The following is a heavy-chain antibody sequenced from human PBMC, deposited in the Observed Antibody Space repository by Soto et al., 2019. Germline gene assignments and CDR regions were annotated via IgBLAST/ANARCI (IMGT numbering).Heavy chain of an antibody. CDR2: IYHSGST. CDR3: AREAAGYPTWFDP. V-gene: IGHV4-31*03. CDR1: GGSISSGGYY. J-gene: IGHJ5*02. Sequence: QVQLQESGPGLVKPSQTLSLTCTVSGGSISSGGYYWSWIRQHPGKGLEWIGYIYHSGSTNYNPSLKSRVTISVDTSKNQFSLKLSSVTAADTDVYYCAREAAGYPTWFDPWGQGALVTVSS. D-gene: IGHD1-1*01.